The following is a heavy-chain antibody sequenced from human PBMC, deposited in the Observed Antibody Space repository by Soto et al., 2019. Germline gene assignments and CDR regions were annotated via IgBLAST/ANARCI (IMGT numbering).Heavy chain of an antibody. V-gene: IGHV3-13*01. D-gene: IGHD3-3*01. CDR3: TRDRQIYRFYYYGMDV. CDR1: GFSISSSD. J-gene: IGHJ6*02. CDR2: LGTSGDT. Sequence: EVQLVESGGGLVQPGGSLKLSCVASGFSISSSDMHWVRQVMGKGLEWVSTLGTSGDTFYSGSVKGRVTISREDAKNSFHLQMNNLRAEDSAVYYCTRDRQIYRFYYYGMDVWGLGTAVTVS.